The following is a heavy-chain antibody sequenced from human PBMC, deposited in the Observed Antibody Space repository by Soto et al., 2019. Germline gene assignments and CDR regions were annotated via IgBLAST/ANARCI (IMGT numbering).Heavy chain of an antibody. CDR1: GGTFSSYA. D-gene: IGHD2-2*01. J-gene: IGHJ6*02. CDR3: ARGEGDYCSSTSCYPGAGYYYYGMDV. V-gene: IGHV1-69*13. CDR2: IIPIFGTA. Sequence: GASVKVSCKASGGTFSSYAISWVRQAPGQGLEWMGGIIPIFGTANYAQKFQGRVTITADESTSTAYMELSSLRSEDTAMYYCARGEGDYCSSTSCYPGAGYYYYGMDVWGQGTTVTVSS.